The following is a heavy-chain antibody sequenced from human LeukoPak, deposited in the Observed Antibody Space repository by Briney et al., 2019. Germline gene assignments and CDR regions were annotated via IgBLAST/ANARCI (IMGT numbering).Heavy chain of an antibody. D-gene: IGHD3-3*01. CDR1: GFTFSSYG. V-gene: IGHV3-30*18. CDR2: ISYDGSNK. J-gene: IGHJ6*03. Sequence: PGGSLRLSCAASGFTFSSYGVHWVRQAPGKGLEWVAVISYDGSNKYYADSVKGRFTISRDNSKNTLYLQMNSLRAEDTAVYYCAKTSLSDPSGHYYYMDVWGKGTTVTVSS. CDR3: AKTSLSDPSGHYYYMDV.